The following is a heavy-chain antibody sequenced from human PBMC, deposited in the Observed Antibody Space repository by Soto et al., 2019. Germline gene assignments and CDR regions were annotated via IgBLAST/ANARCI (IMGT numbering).Heavy chain of an antibody. D-gene: IGHD2-15*01. CDR2: INHSGST. CDR3: ARGGVVVVAATRWFDP. V-gene: IGHV4-34*01. Sequence: VQLVESGGGLVQPGGSLRLSCAASGFTFNNYWMHWVRQPPGKGLEWIGEINHSGSTNYNPSLKSRVTISVDTSKNQFSLKLSSVTAADTAVYYCARGGVVVVAATRWFDPWGQGTLVTVSS. CDR1: GFTFNNYW. J-gene: IGHJ5*02.